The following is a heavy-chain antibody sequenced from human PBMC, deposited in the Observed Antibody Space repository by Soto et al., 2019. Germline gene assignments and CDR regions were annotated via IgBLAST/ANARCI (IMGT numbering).Heavy chain of an antibody. V-gene: IGHV4-59*01. J-gene: IGHJ3*02. D-gene: IGHD3-3*01. CDR2: IFYTGSA. CDR3: ARYDFRSGSLDAFDI. CDR1: GGSINSYH. Sequence: QVQLQESGPGLVKPSETLSLTCTVSGGSINSYHWSWIRQPPGKGLEWIGYIFYTGSANYNPSLKSRVTISVDTSKIQFSVKLNSVTAADMALYFWARYDFRSGSLDAFDIWGQGTMVTVSS.